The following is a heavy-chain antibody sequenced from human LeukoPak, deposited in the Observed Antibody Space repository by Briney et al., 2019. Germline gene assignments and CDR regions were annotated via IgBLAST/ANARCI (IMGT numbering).Heavy chain of an antibody. CDR3: ARLPGCSGAECFRAFDI. J-gene: IGHJ3*02. Sequence: SETLSLTCTVSDDSISSYYWIWIRLPPGKGLEWIGFIHHSGSANYNPSLRSRITMSVDTSKNHFSLGLTSVTAADKAVYYCARLPGCSGAECFRAFDIWGQGTMVTVSS. CDR1: DDSISSYY. V-gene: IGHV4-59*08. D-gene: IGHD2-15*01. CDR2: IHHSGSA.